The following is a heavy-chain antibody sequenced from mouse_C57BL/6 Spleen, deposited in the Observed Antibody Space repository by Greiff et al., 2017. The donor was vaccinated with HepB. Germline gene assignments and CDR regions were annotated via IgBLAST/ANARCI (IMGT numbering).Heavy chain of an antibody. CDR1: GYAFTNYL. CDR3: ARSYCSNCLYAMDY. V-gene: IGHV1-54*01. J-gene: IGHJ4*01. CDR2: INPGSGGT. D-gene: IGHD2-5*01. Sequence: QVQLQQSGAELVRPGTSVKVSCKASGYAFTNYLIEWVKQRPGQGLEWIGVINPGSGGTNYTEKFKGKATLTADKSSSTAYMQLSNLTSEDSAVYYCARSYCSNCLYAMDYWGQGTSVTVSS.